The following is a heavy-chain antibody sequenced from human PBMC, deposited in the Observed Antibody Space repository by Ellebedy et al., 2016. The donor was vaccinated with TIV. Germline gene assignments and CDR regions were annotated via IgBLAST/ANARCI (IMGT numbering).Heavy chain of an antibody. D-gene: IGHD2/OR15-2a*01. CDR3: ARGGVVPNGILYFFDQ. V-gene: IGHV1-46*01. J-gene: IGHJ4*02. CDR1: GYTFSNYY. CDR2: INPIVGYA. Sequence: ASVKVSCKASGYTFSNYYMYWVRQVPGQGLEWMGIINPIVGYANYALRFEGRVTMTRDTSTSTVHMELSSLTSDDTAVYYCARGGVVPNGILYFFDQWGQGTLVTVSS.